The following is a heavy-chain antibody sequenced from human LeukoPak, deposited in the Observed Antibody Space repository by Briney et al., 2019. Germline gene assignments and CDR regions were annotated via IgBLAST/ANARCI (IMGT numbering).Heavy chain of an antibody. J-gene: IGHJ4*02. CDR1: GFTCSSYW. V-gene: IGHV3-74*01. CDR2: ISSDGSST. Sequence: PGGSLRLSCAGSGFTCSSYWMQWVRQAPGKGLVWVSRISSDGSSTNYADSVKGRFTISRDNAKNTLYLQMNSLRADDTAVYYCVRGGSSWYGFDYWGQGTLVTVSS. CDR3: VRGGSSWYGFDY. D-gene: IGHD6-13*01.